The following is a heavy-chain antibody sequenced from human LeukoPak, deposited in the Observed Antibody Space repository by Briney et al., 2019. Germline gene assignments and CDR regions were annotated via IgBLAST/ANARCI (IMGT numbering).Heavy chain of an antibody. V-gene: IGHV3-48*02. CDR2: LSGRSNSI. Sequence: PGGSLRLSCAASGFTFTTYGMNWVRQAPGKGLEWVSYLSGRSNSIYYAESVKGRFTISRDNAKNSLYLQMNSLRDEDTAVYYCARDFRYHDSSGYYSFDYRGQGTLVTVSS. D-gene: IGHD3-22*01. CDR3: ARDFRYHDSSGYYSFDY. J-gene: IGHJ4*02. CDR1: GFTFTTYG.